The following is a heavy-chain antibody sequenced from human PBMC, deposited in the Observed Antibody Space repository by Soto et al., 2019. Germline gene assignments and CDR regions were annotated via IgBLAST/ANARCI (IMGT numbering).Heavy chain of an antibody. CDR3: ARERPVAGTFDY. CDR1: GYTLTDLS. Sequence: ASVKVSCKVSGYTLTDLSMQWVRQAPGQGLEWMGWISAYNGNTNYAQKLQGRVTMTTDTSTSTAYMELRSLRSDDTAVYYCARERPVAGTFDYWGQGTLVTVSS. CDR2: ISAYNGNT. V-gene: IGHV1-18*01. J-gene: IGHJ4*02. D-gene: IGHD6-19*01.